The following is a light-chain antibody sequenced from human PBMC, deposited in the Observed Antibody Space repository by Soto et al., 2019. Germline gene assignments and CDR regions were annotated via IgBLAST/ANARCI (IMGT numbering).Light chain of an antibody. V-gene: IGKV2-30*02. CDR3: MQGTHCPWS. Sequence: DVEMTQSPLSLPVSLGQPASISCRSSQSLVHSDGNTYLNWFQQRPGQSPRRLISRASNRDSGVPDGFSGVGSGTDFTLKISRVETEDVAVYYCMQGTHCPWSLGQVTKVDIK. CDR1: QSLVHSDGNTY. CDR2: RAS. J-gene: IGKJ1*01.